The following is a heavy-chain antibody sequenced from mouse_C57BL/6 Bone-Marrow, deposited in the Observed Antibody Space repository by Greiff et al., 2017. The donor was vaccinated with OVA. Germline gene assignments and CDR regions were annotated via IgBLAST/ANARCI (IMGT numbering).Heavy chain of an antibody. CDR3: ARLGPRYYAMDY. CDR2: INPNNGGT. CDR1: GYTFTDYY. V-gene: IGHV1-26*01. J-gene: IGHJ4*01. Sequence: EVQLQQSGPELVKPGASVKISCKASGYTFTDYYMNWVKQSHGKSLEWIGDINPNNGGTSYNQKFKGKATLTVDKSSSTAYMELRSLTSEDSAVYYCARLGPRYYAMDYWGQGTSVTVSS.